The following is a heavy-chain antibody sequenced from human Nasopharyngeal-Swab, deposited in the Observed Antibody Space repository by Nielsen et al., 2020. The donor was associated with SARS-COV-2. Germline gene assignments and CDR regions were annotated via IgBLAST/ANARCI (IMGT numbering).Heavy chain of an antibody. D-gene: IGHD3-22*01. CDR2: IGTAGDT. V-gene: IGHV3-13*04. J-gene: IGHJ3*02. Sequence: GGSLRLSCAASGFTFSSYDMHWVRQAPGKGLEWVSAIGTAGDTYYPGSVKGRFTISRENAKNSLYLQMNSLRAGDTAVYYCARGYDSSGYLRPIDAFDIWGQGTMVTVSS. CDR3: ARGYDSSGYLRPIDAFDI. CDR1: GFTFSSYD.